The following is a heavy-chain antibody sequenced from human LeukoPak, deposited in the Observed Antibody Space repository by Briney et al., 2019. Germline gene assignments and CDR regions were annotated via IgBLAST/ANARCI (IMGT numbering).Heavy chain of an antibody. CDR3: ARGTVAGKAPY. V-gene: IGHV3-33*01. J-gene: IGHJ4*02. CDR2: IWYDGSNK. D-gene: IGHD6-19*01. CDR1: GFTFSGFG. Sequence: GGSLRLSCAASGFTFSGFGMHWVRRAPGKGLEWVAVIWYDGSNKYYADSVKGRFSISRDNAKNSLHLQMNSLRAEDTAVYYCARGTVAGKAPYWGQGTLVTVSS.